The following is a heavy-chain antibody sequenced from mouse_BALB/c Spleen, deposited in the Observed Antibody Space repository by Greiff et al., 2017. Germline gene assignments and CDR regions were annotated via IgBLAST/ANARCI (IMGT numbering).Heavy chain of an antibody. Sequence: DVKLQESGPGLVKPSQSLSLTCSVTGYSITSGYFWNWIRQFPGNKLEWMGYISYDGSNNYNPSLKNRTSITRDTSKNQFFLKLNSVTTEDTATYYCARGVDYYGSVYFDYWGQGTTLTVSS. CDR2: ISYDGSN. D-gene: IGHD1-1*01. CDR1: GYSITSGYF. J-gene: IGHJ2*01. V-gene: IGHV3-6*02. CDR3: ARGVDYYGSVYFDY.